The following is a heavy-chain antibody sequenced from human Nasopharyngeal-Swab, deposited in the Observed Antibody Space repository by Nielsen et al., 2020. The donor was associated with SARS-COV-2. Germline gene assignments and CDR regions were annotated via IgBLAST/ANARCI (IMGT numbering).Heavy chain of an antibody. D-gene: IGHD7-27*01. CDR2: IYSGGSST. V-gene: IGHV3-23*03. CDR3: AKDGDDPDWYFDL. Sequence: GGSLRLSCAASGFTFSSYAMSWVRQAPGKGLEWVSVIYSGGSSTYYADSVKGRFTISRDNSKNTLYLQMNSLRAEDTAVYYCAKDGDDPDWYFDLWGRGTLVTVSS. CDR1: GFTFSSYA. J-gene: IGHJ2*01.